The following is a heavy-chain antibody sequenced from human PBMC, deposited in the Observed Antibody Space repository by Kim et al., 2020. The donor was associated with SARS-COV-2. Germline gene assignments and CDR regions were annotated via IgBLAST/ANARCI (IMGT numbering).Heavy chain of an antibody. D-gene: IGHD3-22*01. J-gene: IGHJ6*02. V-gene: IGHV3-9*01. Sequence: GGSLRLSCAASGFTFGDYAMHWVRQAPGKGLEWVSGISWNSGSIGYADSVKGRFTISRDNAKNSLYLQMNSLRAEDTALYYCAKDKSQWLYDSSGYYLFYYYYGMDVWGQGTTVTVSS. CDR3: AKDKSQWLYDSSGYYLFYYYYGMDV. CDR1: GFTFGDYA. CDR2: ISWNSGSI.